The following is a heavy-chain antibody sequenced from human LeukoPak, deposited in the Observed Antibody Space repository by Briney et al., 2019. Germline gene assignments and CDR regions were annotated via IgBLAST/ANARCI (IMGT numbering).Heavy chain of an antibody. CDR3: ASYFFDQSKGLDI. CDR2: IYYTGNT. J-gene: IGHJ3*02. V-gene: IGHV4-59*01. CDR1: GGSISSYY. Sequence: PSETLSLTCTVSGGSISSYYWSWIRQPPGKGLEWIGYIYYTGNTNCSPSLKSRVTISIDTAKNQFSLKLSSVTAADTAVYYCASYFFDQSKGLDIWGQGTMVTVSA. D-gene: IGHD3-9*01.